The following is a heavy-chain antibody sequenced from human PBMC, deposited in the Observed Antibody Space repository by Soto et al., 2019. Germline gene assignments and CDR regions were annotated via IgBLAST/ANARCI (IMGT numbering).Heavy chain of an antibody. D-gene: IGHD5-18*01. V-gene: IGHV1-69*01. Sequence: QVQLVQSGAEVKKPGSSVKVSCLASRGTFNRYAINWVRQAPGHGLEWLGALVPQFGTPNYAQKFQDRVTIVADESTNTTSMELRGLTSDDTAVYYCAQQTRDTPMVPFDVWGQGTLVTVSS. CDR3: AQQTRDTPMVPFDV. CDR2: LVPQFGTP. CDR1: RGTFNRYA. J-gene: IGHJ4*02.